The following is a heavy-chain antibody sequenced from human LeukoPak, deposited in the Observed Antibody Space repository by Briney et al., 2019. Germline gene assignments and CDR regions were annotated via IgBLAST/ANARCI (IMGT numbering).Heavy chain of an antibody. CDR1: GYAFSDHG. CDR3: ARGRLSTGTMFDP. D-gene: IGHD1-7*01. V-gene: IGHV1-18*04. Sequence: GASVKVSCTASGYAFSDHGVNWVRQAPGQGLEWMGWIGGYNGHTSYAQRFQGRVMVTTDTSTSTAYMDLRSLRSDDTAVYYCARGRLSTGTMFDPWGQGTLVTVSS. J-gene: IGHJ5*02. CDR2: IGGYNGHT.